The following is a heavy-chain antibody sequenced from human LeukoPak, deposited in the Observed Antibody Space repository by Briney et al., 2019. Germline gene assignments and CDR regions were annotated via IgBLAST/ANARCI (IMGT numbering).Heavy chain of an antibody. CDR2: ISASGDNT. CDR1: GFTFNKYA. V-gene: IGHV3-23*01. CDR3: AKVVGTGTTPTDY. D-gene: IGHD1-1*01. J-gene: IGHJ4*02. Sequence: GGSLRLSCAASGFTFNKYAMTWVRRAPGKGLVWVAVISASGDNTDYADSVKGRFTISRDNSKNTLSLQMNSLRVEDTAVYYCAKVVGTGTTPTDYWGQGTLVTVSS.